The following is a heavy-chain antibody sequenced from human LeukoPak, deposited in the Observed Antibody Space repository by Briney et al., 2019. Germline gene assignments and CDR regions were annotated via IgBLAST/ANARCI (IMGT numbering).Heavy chain of an antibody. CDR2: ISSSSSYI. CDR1: GFTFSSYG. V-gene: IGHV3-21*01. D-gene: IGHD3-10*02. J-gene: IGHJ6*04. Sequence: PGGSLRLSCAASGFTFSSYGMNWVRQAPGKGLEWVSSISSSSSYIYYADSVKGRFTFSRDNAKNSLSLQMNSLRAEDTAVYYCAELGITMIGGVWGKGTTVTISS. CDR3: AELGITMIGGV.